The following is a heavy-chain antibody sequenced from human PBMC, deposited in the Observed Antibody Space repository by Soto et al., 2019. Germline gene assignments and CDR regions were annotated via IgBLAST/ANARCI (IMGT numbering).Heavy chain of an antibody. D-gene: IGHD6-13*01. CDR1: GDSVSSNNAA. CDR2: TYYRAKWYN. Sequence: SQTLSLTCAISGDSVSSNNAAWSWFRQSPSRGLEWLGRTYYRAKWYNDYAVSVKSRTTINPDTSKNQFSLQLNSVTPEDTAVYYCARSVRSWCFEYWGQGILVTVSS. V-gene: IGHV6-1*01. J-gene: IGHJ4*02. CDR3: ARSVRSWCFEY.